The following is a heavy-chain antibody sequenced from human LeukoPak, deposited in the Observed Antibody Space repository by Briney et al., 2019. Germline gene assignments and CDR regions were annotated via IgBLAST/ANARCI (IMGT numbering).Heavy chain of an antibody. CDR2: IKQDGSEK. CDR3: ARGRGYS. D-gene: IGHD2-15*01. J-gene: IGHJ5*02. Sequence: PGGSLRLSCAASGFTFSNYWMNWVRQAPGTGLEWVANIKQDGSEKYYVDSVKGRFTISRDNAKNSLYLQINSLRAEDTAVYYCARGRGYSWGQGTLATVSS. V-gene: IGHV3-7*01. CDR1: GFTFSNYW.